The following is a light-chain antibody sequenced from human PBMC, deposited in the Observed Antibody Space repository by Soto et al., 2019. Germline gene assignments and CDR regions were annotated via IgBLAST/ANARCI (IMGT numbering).Light chain of an antibody. J-gene: IGKJ4*01. CDR2: DAS. CDR3: QQYNSMLS. V-gene: IGKV1-33*01. Sequence: DIQMTQSPSSLSASVGDRVTIACQSSHDVSRNLNWFQQKPGEAPKLLIYDASNLERGVPSRFSGSRSGTDFTLTISSLQPEDVATYYCQQYNSMLSFGGGTEVEIK. CDR1: HDVSRN.